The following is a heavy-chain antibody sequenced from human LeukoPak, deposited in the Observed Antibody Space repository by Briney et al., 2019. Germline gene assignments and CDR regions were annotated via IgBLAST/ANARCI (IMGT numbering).Heavy chain of an antibody. Sequence: PSETLSLTCTVSGGSISSYYWSWIRQPPGKGLEWIGYIYYSGSTNYNPSLRSRVTISVDTSKNQFSLKLSSVTAADTAVYYCARNISPYSSGYGDAFDIWGQGTMVTVSS. CDR1: GGSISSYY. V-gene: IGHV4-59*01. CDR3: ARNISPYSSGYGDAFDI. D-gene: IGHD3-22*01. J-gene: IGHJ3*02. CDR2: IYYSGST.